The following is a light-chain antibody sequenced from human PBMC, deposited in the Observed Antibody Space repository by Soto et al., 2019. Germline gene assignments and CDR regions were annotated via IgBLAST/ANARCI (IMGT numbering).Light chain of an antibody. CDR2: RNN. V-gene: IGLV1-47*01. Sequence: QTVVTQPPSASGTPGQRVTISCSGSSSNIGSNYVYWYQQLPGTAPKLLIYRNNQWPSGVPDRFSGSKSGTSASLAISGLRSEDEADYYCAAWDDSLSSAVFGGGTQLTVL. J-gene: IGLJ7*01. CDR3: AAWDDSLSSAV. CDR1: SSNIGSNY.